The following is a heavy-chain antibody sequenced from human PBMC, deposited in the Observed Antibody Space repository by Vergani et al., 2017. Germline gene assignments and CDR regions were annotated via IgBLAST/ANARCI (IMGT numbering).Heavy chain of an antibody. D-gene: IGHD2-2*01. CDR1: GFTFSSYA. CDR3: ATLPVAIGFDY. V-gene: IGHV3-30-3*01. CDR2: ISNDGSNK. J-gene: IGHJ4*02. Sequence: QVQLVESGGGVVQPGRSLRLSCAASGFTFSSYALHWVRQAPGKGLEWVAVISNDGSNKYYADSVKGRFTITRDNSKNTLYLQMNSLRAEDTAVYYCATLPVAIGFDYWGQGTLVTVSS.